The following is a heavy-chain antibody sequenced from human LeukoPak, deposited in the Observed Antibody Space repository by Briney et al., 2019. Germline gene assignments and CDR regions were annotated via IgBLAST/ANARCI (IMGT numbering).Heavy chain of an antibody. Sequence: GGSLRLSCATSGFTLSSYNMNWVRQAPGKGLEWVSFISTSSSYIYYADSVKGRFTISRDNAKNSLYLQMNSLRAEDTAVYYCARDLRGSYWGQGTLVTVSS. CDR3: ARDLRGSY. CDR2: ISTSSSYI. CDR1: GFTLSSYN. V-gene: IGHV3-21*01. D-gene: IGHD5-12*01. J-gene: IGHJ4*02.